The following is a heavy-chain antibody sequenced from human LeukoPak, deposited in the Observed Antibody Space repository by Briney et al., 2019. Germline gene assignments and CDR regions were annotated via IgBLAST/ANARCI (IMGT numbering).Heavy chain of an antibody. J-gene: IGHJ4*02. CDR2: ISGSGGST. D-gene: IGHD4-11*01. CDR3: APLQGLDTPIDY. V-gene: IGHV3-23*01. CDR1: GFTFSSYA. Sequence: GGSLRLYCAASGFTFSSYAMRWVRQAPGKGLEWVSAISGSGGSTYYADSVKGRFTISRDNSKNTLYLQMNSLRAEDTAVYYCAPLQGLDTPIDYWGQGTLVTVSS.